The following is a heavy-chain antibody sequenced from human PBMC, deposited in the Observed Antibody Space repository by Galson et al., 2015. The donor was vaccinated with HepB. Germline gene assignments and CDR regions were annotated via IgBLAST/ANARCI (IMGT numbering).Heavy chain of an antibody. CDR3: VRVGDFYSYMDV. CDR2: IGTSSGYI. D-gene: IGHD2-21*01. J-gene: IGHJ6*03. CDR1: RFSFSSYT. Sequence: SLRLSCAASRFSFSSYTMNWVRQAPGKGLEWVSSIGTSSGYIYYADSVKGRFTISRDNARNSLYLQMNSLRAEDTAVYYCVRVGDFYSYMDVWGKGTTVTVSS. V-gene: IGHV3-21*01.